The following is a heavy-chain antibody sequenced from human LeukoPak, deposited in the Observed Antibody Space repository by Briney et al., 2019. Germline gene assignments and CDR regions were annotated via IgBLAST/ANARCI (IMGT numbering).Heavy chain of an antibody. D-gene: IGHD2-15*01. CDR3: ARNEEWWSPFDY. CDR2: IIPIFGTA. J-gene: IGHJ4*02. CDR1: GYTFTSYA. Sequence: ASVKVSCKASGYTFTSYAISWVRQAPGQGLEWMGRIIPIFGTANYAQKFQGRVTITTDESTSTAYVELSSLRSEDTAVYYCARNEEWWSPFDYWGQGTLVTVSS. V-gene: IGHV1-69*05.